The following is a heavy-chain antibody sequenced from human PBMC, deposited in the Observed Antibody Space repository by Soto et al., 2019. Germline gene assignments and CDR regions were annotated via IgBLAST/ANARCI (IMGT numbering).Heavy chain of an antibody. D-gene: IGHD3-3*01. CDR2: IYHSGST. V-gene: IGHV4-38-2*01. CDR1: GYSISSGYY. J-gene: IGHJ5*02. CDR3: ARGQKVLRFLEWLLNNWFDP. Sequence: SETLSLTCAVSGYSISSGYYWGWIRQPPGKGLEWIGSIYHSGSTYYNPSLKSRVTISVDTSKNQFSLKLSSVTAADTAVYYCARGQKVLRFLEWLLNNWFDPWGQGTLVTVSS.